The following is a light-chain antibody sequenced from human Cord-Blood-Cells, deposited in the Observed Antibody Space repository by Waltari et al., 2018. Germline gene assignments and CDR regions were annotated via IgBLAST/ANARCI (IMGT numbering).Light chain of an antibody. V-gene: IGLV2-14*01. J-gene: IGLJ3*02. Sequence: QSALTQPASVSGSPGQSITISCTGTSSDVGGYNYVSWYQQHPGKAPKLMIYDVSKRPTGVSNRVSGSKSGNTASLTISGLRAEDEADYYCSSYTSSSTFVFGGGTKLTVL. CDR3: SSYTSSSTFV. CDR1: SSDVGGYNY. CDR2: DVS.